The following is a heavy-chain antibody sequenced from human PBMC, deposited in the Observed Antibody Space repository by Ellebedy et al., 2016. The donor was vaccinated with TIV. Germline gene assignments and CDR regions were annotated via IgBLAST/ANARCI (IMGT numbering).Heavy chain of an antibody. D-gene: IGHD3-22*01. V-gene: IGHV3-7*03. Sequence: GESLKISCAASGLTFSSYWMSWVRQAPGKGLEWVANIKQDGSEKYYVDSVKGRFTISRDNAKNSLYLQMNSLRAEDTAVYYCARRSYYDSSGIEYYFDYWGQGTLVTVSS. CDR2: IKQDGSEK. J-gene: IGHJ4*02. CDR3: ARRSYYDSSGIEYYFDY. CDR1: GLTFSSYW.